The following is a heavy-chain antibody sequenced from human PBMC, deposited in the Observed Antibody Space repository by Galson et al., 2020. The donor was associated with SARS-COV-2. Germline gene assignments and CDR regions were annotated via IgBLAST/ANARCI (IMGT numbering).Heavy chain of an antibody. J-gene: IGHJ6*03. D-gene: IGHD3-10*01. CDR1: GFTFSNAW. CDR2: IKRRIDGETT. Sequence: GASLKISCAVSGFTFSNAWMIWVRQAPGKGLEWVGRIKRRIDGETTDYAASVKGRFIISRDDLKDTLYLHMNGLKTEDTGVYYCAIRFGGLGYMDVWGKGTTVTVSS. CDR3: AIRFGGLGYMDV. V-gene: IGHV3-15*01.